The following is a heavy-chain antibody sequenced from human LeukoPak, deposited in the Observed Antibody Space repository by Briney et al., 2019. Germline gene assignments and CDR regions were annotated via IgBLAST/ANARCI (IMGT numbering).Heavy chain of an antibody. CDR3: VREHYFYHMDG. CDR1: GLTFSGFW. Sequence: GGSLRLSCAASGLTFSGFWMSWVRQAPGKGMEWVANINEDGSEKHYVASVKGRFSISRDNAENSLYLQMNSLRAEDTAVYYCVREHYFYHMDGWGEGTTVTVSS. V-gene: IGHV3-7*01. CDR2: INEDGSEK. J-gene: IGHJ6*03.